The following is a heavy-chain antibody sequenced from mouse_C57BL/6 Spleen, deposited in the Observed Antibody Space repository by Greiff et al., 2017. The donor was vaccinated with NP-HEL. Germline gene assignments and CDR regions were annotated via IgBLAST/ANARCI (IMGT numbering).Heavy chain of an antibody. CDR2: LRSKSSNYAT. J-gene: IGHJ3*01. D-gene: IGHD2-3*01. CDR3: VTDGYYFSFAY. Sequence: EAGGGLVQPKGSLKLSCAASGFTFNTSAMHWVRQAPGKGLEWVARLRSKSSNYATYYADSVKDRFTISRDDSQSMLYLQMNNLKTEDTAMYYCVTDGYYFSFAYWGQGTLVTVSA. CDR1: GFTFNTSA. V-gene: IGHV10-3*01.